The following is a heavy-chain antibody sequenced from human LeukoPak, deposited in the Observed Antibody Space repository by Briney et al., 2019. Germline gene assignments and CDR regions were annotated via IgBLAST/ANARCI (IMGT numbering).Heavy chain of an antibody. J-gene: IGHJ4*02. Sequence: SETLSLTCAVYGGSFSGYYWSWTRQPLGKGLEWIGEINHSENTDYNPSLKSRVTISVDTSKNQLSLKLSSVTAADTAVYYCARHLRWRTSFSPFDYWGQGTLVTVSS. CDR1: GGSFSGYY. D-gene: IGHD3/OR15-3a*01. CDR3: ARHLRWRTSFSPFDY. CDR2: INHSENT. V-gene: IGHV4-34*01.